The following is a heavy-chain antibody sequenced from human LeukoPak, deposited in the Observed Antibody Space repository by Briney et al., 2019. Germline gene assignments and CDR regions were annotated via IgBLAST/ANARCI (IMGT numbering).Heavy chain of an antibody. Sequence: ASVKVSRKASGYTFTSYAMHWVRQAPGQRLEWMGWINAGNGNTKYSQKFQGRVTITRDTSASTAYMELSSLRSEDTAVYHCARPTYYDFWSGSDYWGQGTLVTVSS. J-gene: IGHJ4*02. V-gene: IGHV1-3*01. CDR3: ARPTYYDFWSGSDY. D-gene: IGHD3-3*01. CDR2: INAGNGNT. CDR1: GYTFTSYA.